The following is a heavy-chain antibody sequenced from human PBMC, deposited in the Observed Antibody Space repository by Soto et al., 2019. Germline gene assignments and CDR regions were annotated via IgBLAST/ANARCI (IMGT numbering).Heavy chain of an antibody. D-gene: IGHD3-22*01. Sequence: PGESLKISCKGSGYSVTSYWIGWVRQMPGKGLEWMGIIYPGDSDTRYSPSFQGQVTISADKSISTAYLQWSSLKASDTAMYYCASSRRDYYDSSGYYYYYGMDVWGQGTTVTVSS. CDR2: IYPGDSDT. V-gene: IGHV5-51*01. CDR1: GYSVTSYW. J-gene: IGHJ6*02. CDR3: ASSRRDYYDSSGYYYYYGMDV.